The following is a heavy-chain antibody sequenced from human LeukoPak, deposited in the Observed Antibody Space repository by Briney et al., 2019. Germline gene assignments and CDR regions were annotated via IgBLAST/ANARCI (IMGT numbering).Heavy chain of an antibody. CDR1: GGSISSSSYY. CDR3: AKLVDYAYFDY. D-gene: IGHD4-17*01. V-gene: IGHV4-39*01. CDR2: IYYSGST. J-gene: IGHJ4*02. Sequence: PSEXLSLTCTVSGGSISSSSYYWGWIRQPPGKGLEWIGSIYYSGSTYYNPSLKSRVTISVDTSKNQFSLKLSSVTAADTAVYYCAKLVDYAYFDYWGQGTLVTVSS.